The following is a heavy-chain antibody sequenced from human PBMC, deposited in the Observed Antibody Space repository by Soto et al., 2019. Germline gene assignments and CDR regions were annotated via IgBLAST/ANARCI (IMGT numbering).Heavy chain of an antibody. Sequence: GGSLRLSCAASGFTFSSYAMHWVRQAPGKGLEWVAVISYDGSNKYYADSVKGRFTISRDNSKNTLYPQMNSLRAEDTAVYYCASGLTYYDILTGFDYWGQGTLVTVSS. V-gene: IGHV3-30-3*01. J-gene: IGHJ4*02. CDR3: ASGLTYYDILTGFDY. D-gene: IGHD3-9*01. CDR2: ISYDGSNK. CDR1: GFTFSSYA.